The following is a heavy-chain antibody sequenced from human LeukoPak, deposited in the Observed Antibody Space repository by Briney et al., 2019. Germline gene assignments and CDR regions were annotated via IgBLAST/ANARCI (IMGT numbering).Heavy chain of an antibody. J-gene: IGHJ4*02. CDR1: GGFISSSDHY. D-gene: IGHD6-6*01. V-gene: IGHV4-39*01. CDR2: IYFSGSP. CDR3: ARRNSSSSFDS. Sequence: SLTQSLPCTVSGGFISSSDHYWGWIRQPPGKGQERIGHIYFSGSPYSKPSLRSRDTISVDPSKSLHSLKLRTVTAADTGVYYCARRNSSSSFDSWGQGTLVIVSS.